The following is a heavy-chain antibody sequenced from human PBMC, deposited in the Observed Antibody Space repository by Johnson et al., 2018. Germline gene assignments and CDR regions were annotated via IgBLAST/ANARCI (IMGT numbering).Heavy chain of an antibody. CDR1: GFTFSTYG. CDR3: AKDSASYYYYMGV. CDR2: ISYDGSDK. V-gene: IGHV3-30*18. Sequence: QEQLVQSGGGVVQPGRSLRLSCAASGFTFSTYGMHWVRQAPGKGLEWVAVISYDGSDKYYADSVKGRFTISRDNSKTTLYLQMNSLRAEATAVFYCAKDSASYYYYMGVWGKGTPVTVSS. D-gene: IGHD3-10*01. J-gene: IGHJ6*03.